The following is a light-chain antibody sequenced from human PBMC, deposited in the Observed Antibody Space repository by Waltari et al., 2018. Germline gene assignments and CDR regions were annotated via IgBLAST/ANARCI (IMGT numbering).Light chain of an antibody. Sequence: IVLTQSPGTLSLSPGERATLSCRASQSIPSNYLAWYQQRPGRAPRLLIYIASSRATGIPDRFSGSGSGTDFTLTISRLEPEDFAVYYCLQYNSYPWTFGQGTTVEIK. CDR3: LQYNSYPWT. J-gene: IGKJ1*01. CDR1: QSIPSNY. CDR2: IAS. V-gene: IGKV3-20*01.